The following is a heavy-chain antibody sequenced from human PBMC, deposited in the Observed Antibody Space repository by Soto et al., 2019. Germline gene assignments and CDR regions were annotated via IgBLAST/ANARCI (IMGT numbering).Heavy chain of an antibody. CDR2: ISSSGSTI. V-gene: IGHV3-48*03. D-gene: IGHD3-22*01. Sequence: EVQLVESGGGLVQPGGSLRLSCAASGFTFSSYEMNWVRQAPGKGLEWVSYISSSGSTIYYADSVKGRFTISRDNAKNSLYLQMNSLRAEDTAVYYCARTVYSSGCYYGVEYFDYWGQGTLVTVSS. CDR3: ARTVYSSGCYYGVEYFDY. J-gene: IGHJ4*02. CDR1: GFTFSSYE.